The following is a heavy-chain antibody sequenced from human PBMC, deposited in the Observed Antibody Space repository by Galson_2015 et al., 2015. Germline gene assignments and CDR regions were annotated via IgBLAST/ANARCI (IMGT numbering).Heavy chain of an antibody. CDR1: GDSVSSNSAA. CDR2: TYYRSKWYN. CDR3: ARDRTLPYYMGLDP. D-gene: IGHD3-10*01. Sequence: CAISGDSVSSNSAAWNWIRQSPSRGLEWLGRTYYRSKWYNDYAVSVKSRITINPDTSKNQFSLQLNSVTPEDTAGYYCARDRTLPYYMGLDPWGQGTLVTVSS. V-gene: IGHV6-1*01. J-gene: IGHJ5*02.